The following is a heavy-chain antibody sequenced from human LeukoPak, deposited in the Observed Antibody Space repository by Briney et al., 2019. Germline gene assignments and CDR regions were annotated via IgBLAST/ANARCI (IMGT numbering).Heavy chain of an antibody. CDR1: GYTFTSYA. CDR3: ARVYCDGDCYLLDGY. J-gene: IGHJ4*02. Sequence: GASVKVSCKASGYTFTSYAMHWVRQAPGQRLEWMGWINAGNGNTKYSQKFQGRVTITRDTSASTAYMELSSLRSEDTAVYYCARVYCDGDCYLLDGYWGQGTLVTVSS. V-gene: IGHV1-3*01. D-gene: IGHD2-21*02. CDR2: INAGNGNT.